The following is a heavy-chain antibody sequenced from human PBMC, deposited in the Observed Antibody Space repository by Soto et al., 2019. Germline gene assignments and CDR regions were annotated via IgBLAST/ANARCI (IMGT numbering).Heavy chain of an antibody. CDR3: ARVRFLEWYPAKYYYYYGMDV. CDR2: IGTAGDT. V-gene: IGHV3-13*01. D-gene: IGHD3-3*01. J-gene: IGHJ6*02. CDR1: GFTFSSYD. Sequence: GGSLRLSCAASGFTFSSYDMHWVRQATGKGLEWVSAIGTAGDTYYPGSVKGRFTISRENAKNSLYLQMNSLRAEDTAVYYCARVRFLEWYPAKYYYYYGMDVWGQGTTVTVSS.